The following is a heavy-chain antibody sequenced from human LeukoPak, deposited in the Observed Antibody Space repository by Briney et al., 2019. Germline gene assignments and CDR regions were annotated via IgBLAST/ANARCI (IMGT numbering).Heavy chain of an antibody. CDR2: ISGSRSYI. Sequence: GGSLRLSCAASGFTFNSYSMNWVRQAPGKGLEWVSSISGSRSYIYYADSVKGRFTISRDNAKNSLYLQMNSLRAEDTAVYYCATRTRDAYKTFDYWGQGTLVTVSS. D-gene: IGHD5-24*01. V-gene: IGHV3-21*01. CDR1: GFTFNSYS. CDR3: ATRTRDAYKTFDY. J-gene: IGHJ4*02.